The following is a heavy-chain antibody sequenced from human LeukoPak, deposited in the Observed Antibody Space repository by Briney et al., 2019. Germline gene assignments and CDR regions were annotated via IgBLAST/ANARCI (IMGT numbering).Heavy chain of an antibody. CDR3: ARVPRGYCSSTSCRGDY. CDR2: INHSGST. CDR1: GGSFSGYY. J-gene: IGHJ4*02. D-gene: IGHD2-2*01. V-gene: IGHV4-34*01. Sequence: SETLSLTCAVYGGSFSGYYWSWIRQPPGKGLEWIGEINHSGSTNYNPSLKSRVTISVDTSKNRFSLKLSSVTAADTAVYYCARVPRGYCSSTSCRGDYWGQGTLVTVSS.